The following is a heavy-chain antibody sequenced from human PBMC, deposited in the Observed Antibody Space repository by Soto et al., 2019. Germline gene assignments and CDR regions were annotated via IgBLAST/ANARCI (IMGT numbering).Heavy chain of an antibody. Sequence: QVQLVQSGAEVKKPGASVKVSCKASGYTFTSYYMYWVRQAPGQGLEWMGIINPSGGSTSYAQKFQGRVTMTRDTSTSTVYMELSSLRSEDTAVYYCARGTPGSWSGYGMDVWGQGTTVTVSS. CDR2: INPSGGST. J-gene: IGHJ6*02. D-gene: IGHD6-13*01. CDR3: ARGTPGSWSGYGMDV. V-gene: IGHV1-46*01. CDR1: GYTFTSYY.